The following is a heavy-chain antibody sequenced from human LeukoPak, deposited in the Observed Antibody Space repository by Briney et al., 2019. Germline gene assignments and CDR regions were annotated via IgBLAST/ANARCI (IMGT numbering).Heavy chain of an antibody. J-gene: IGHJ4*02. CDR2: ISYDGSNK. V-gene: IGHV3-30-3*01. CDR1: GFTFSSYA. Sequence: GGSLRLSCSASGFTFSSYAMHWVRQAPGKGLEWVAVISYDGSNKYYADSVKGRFTISRDNSKNTLYLQMNSLRAEDTAVYYCARTGIAAAGTLGTISNWGQGTLVTVSS. D-gene: IGHD6-13*01. CDR3: ARTGIAAAGTLGTISN.